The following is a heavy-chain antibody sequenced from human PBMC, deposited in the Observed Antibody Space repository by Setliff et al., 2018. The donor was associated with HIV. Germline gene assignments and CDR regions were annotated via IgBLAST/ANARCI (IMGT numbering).Heavy chain of an antibody. J-gene: IGHJ3*02. CDR2: FYTSESESS. V-gene: IGHV4-4*07. D-gene: IGHD3-10*01. Sequence: SETLSLTCSVSGGSINSYHWTWIRQPAGKGLEWVGRFYTSESESSNYNPSLKSRVTMSVDTSKSQFSLKLKSVTAADTAVYYCATDYYYPRRMAFDIWGQGTMVTVSS. CDR3: ATDYYYPRRMAFDI. CDR1: GGSINSYH.